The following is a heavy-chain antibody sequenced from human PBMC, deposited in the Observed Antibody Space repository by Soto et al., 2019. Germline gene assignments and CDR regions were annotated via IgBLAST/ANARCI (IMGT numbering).Heavy chain of an antibody. CDR1: GFTFSDYY. CDR2: ISSSSSYT. J-gene: IGHJ6*02. CDR3: ARVVEITMVRGAPSGMDV. Sequence: GGSLRLSCAASGFTFSDYYMSWIRQAPGKGLEWVSYISSSSSYTNYADSVKGRFTISRDNAKNSLYLQMNSLRAEDTAVYYCARVVEITMVRGAPSGMDVWGQGTTVTISS. D-gene: IGHD3-10*01. V-gene: IGHV3-11*05.